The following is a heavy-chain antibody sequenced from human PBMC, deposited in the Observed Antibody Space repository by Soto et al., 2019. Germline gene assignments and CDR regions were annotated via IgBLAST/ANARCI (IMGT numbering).Heavy chain of an antibody. Sequence: PSETLSLTCTVSGGSISSYYWSWIRQPPGKGLEWIGYIYYSGSTNYNPSLKSRVTISVDTSKNQFSLKLSSVTAADTAVYYCARAFRPYCSSTSCYRIYYYIDVWGKGTTVTVSS. D-gene: IGHD2-2*01. CDR3: ARAFRPYCSSTSCYRIYYYIDV. CDR1: GGSISSYY. CDR2: IYYSGST. V-gene: IGHV4-59*01. J-gene: IGHJ6*03.